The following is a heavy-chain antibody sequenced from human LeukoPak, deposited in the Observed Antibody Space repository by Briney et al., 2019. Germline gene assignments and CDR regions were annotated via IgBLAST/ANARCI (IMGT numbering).Heavy chain of an antibody. CDR3: AAWGLHNY. CDR2: IDLGGSAK. D-gene: IGHD7-27*01. J-gene: IGHJ4*02. Sequence: PGGSLRLSCSASGLAFSAYWMNWVRQAPGKGPEWVANIDLGGSAKSYVDSVKGRCTISRDNANNSLYPQMNSLRVEDTAVYYCAAWGLHNYWGQGTLVTVSS. V-gene: IGHV3-7*01. CDR1: GLAFSAYW.